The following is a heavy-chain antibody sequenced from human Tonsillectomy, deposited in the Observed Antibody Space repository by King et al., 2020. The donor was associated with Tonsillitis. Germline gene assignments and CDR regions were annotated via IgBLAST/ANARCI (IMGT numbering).Heavy chain of an antibody. CDR1: GFTFSSYS. V-gene: IGHV3-48*04. Sequence: VQLVESGGGLVQPGGSLRLSCAASGFTFSSYSMNWVRQAPGKGLEWVSYISSSSTIYYADSVKGRFTISRDNAKNSLYLQMNSLRAEDTAVYYCAREAYSSSSIIDYWGQGTLVTVSS. CDR3: AREAYSSSSIIDY. CDR2: ISSSSTI. D-gene: IGHD6-6*01. J-gene: IGHJ4*02.